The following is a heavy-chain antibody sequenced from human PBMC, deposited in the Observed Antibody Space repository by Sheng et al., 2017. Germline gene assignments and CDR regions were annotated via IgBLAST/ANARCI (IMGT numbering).Heavy chain of an antibody. CDR2: ISDDGTTT. J-gene: IGHJ4*02. D-gene: IGHD3-22*01. CDR1: GFTFSNYW. V-gene: IGHV3-74*01. Sequence: EVQLVESGGGLVQPGGSLRLSCAASGFTFSNYWMHWVRQAPGKGLVWVSRISDDGTTTNNVDSVKGRFTISRDNAKNLLFLQMSGLRVDDTAVYYCVREDTSGHDYWGPGTLVTVSS. CDR3: VREDTSGHDY.